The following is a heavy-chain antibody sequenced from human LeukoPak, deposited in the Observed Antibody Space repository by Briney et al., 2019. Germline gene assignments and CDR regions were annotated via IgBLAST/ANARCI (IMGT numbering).Heavy chain of an antibody. CDR3: ARDWDSGYDTYYFDY. J-gene: IGHJ4*02. D-gene: IGHD5-12*01. CDR1: GFTFSSYE. Sequence: GGSLRLSCAASGFTFSSYEMKWVRQAPGKGLEWVSYISSSGTSIYYADSVKGRFTISRDNAKNSLYLQMNSLRAEDTAVYYCARDWDSGYDTYYFDYWGQGTLVTVSS. V-gene: IGHV3-48*03. CDR2: ISSSGTSI.